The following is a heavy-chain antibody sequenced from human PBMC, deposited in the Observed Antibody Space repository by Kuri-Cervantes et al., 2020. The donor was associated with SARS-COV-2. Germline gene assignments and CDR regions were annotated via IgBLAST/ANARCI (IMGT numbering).Heavy chain of an antibody. CDR2: ISWNSGSI. CDR1: GFTFDDYA. V-gene: IGHV3-9*01. Sequence: SLKISCAASGFTFDDYAMHWVRQASGKGLEWVSGISWNSGSIGYADSVKGRFTISRDNAKNSLYLQMNSLRAEDTALYYCAKDIREQLVGGVGWFDPWGQGTLVTVSS. D-gene: IGHD6-6*01. J-gene: IGHJ5*02. CDR3: AKDIREQLVGGVGWFDP.